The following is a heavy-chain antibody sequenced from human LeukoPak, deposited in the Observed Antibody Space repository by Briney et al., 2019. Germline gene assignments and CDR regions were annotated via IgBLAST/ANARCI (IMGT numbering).Heavy chain of an antibody. V-gene: IGHV4-31*11. D-gene: IGHD3-16*01. CDR3: ARGLDPFFDY. CDR2: IYYSGST. CDR1: GGSISTGGYY. Sequence: SETLSLTCAVSGGSISTGGYYWSWIRQHPGKGLEWIACIYYSGSTYYNPSLKSRITINPDTSKNQFSLQLNSVTPEDTAVYYCARGLDPFFDYWGQGTLVTVSS. J-gene: IGHJ4*02.